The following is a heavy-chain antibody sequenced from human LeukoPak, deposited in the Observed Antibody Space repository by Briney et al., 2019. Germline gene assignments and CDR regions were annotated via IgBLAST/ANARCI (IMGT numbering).Heavy chain of an antibody. CDR2: IYPGDSDT. Sequence: GESLKIYCKGSGYSFTSYWIGWVRQMPGKGLEWMGIIYPGDSDTRYSPSFQGQVTISADKSISTAYLQWSSLKASDTAVYYCARPVGATPYYVDYWGRGTLVTVSS. J-gene: IGHJ4*02. V-gene: IGHV5-51*01. D-gene: IGHD1-26*01. CDR1: GYSFTSYW. CDR3: ARPVGATPYYVDY.